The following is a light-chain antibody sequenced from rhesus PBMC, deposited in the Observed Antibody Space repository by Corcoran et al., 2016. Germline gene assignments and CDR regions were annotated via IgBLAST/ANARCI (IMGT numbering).Light chain of an antibody. V-gene: IGKV3-35*01. CDR3: QQYSDWALT. J-gene: IGKJ4*01. CDR2: DKS. CDR1: QSVYSN. Sequence: EIVMTQSPATLSLSPGERAILPCRASQSVYSNLAWYKQKPGQPPRLLIFDKSPRTTGIPDRFRGGGCGTDFTLTISSLEPEDVAVYYCQQYSDWALTFGGGTKVEIK.